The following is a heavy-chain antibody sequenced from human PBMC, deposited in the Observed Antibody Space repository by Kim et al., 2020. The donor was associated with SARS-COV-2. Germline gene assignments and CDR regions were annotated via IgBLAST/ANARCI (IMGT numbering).Heavy chain of an antibody. CDR3: ARVGGMWLWQLNNYCYGMDV. CDR2: ISSSSSYT. CDR1: GFTFSDYY. J-gene: IGHJ6*02. D-gene: IGHD5-12*01. Sequence: GGSLRLSCAASGFTFSDYYMNWIRQAPGKGLEWVSYISSSSSYTNYADSVKGRFTISRDNAKNSLYLQMNSLRAEDTAVYYCARVGGMWLWQLNNYCYGMDVGGEGTSLTLS. V-gene: IGHV3-11*05.